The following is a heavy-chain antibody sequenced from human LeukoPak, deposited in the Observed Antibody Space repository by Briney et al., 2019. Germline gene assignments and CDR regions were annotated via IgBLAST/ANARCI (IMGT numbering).Heavy chain of an antibody. CDR3: VRDTSVGASYFDL. J-gene: IGHJ4*02. D-gene: IGHD1-26*01. CDR1: RFRFSSYG. V-gene: IGHV3-30*02. CDR2: IRYDGSDK. Sequence: GGSLRLSCAASRFRFSSYGMHWVRQAPGKGLEWVAYIRYDGSDKYYADSVTGRFTISRDNSKNTLSLQMTTLRPDDTAVYYCVRDTSVGASYFDLWGQGVLVAVSS.